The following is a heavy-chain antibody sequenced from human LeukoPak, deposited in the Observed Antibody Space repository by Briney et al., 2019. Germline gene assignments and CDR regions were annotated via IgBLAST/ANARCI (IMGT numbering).Heavy chain of an antibody. D-gene: IGHD2-21*02. CDR1: GFTFSSYW. J-gene: IGHJ2*01. CDR2: IKQDGSEK. CDR3: ARDRVVTAMFASVRYFDL. Sequence: GSLRLSCAASGFTFSSYWMSWVRQAPGKGLEWVANIKQDGSEKYYVDSVKGRFTISRDNAKNSLYLQMNSLRAEDTAVYYCARDRVVTAMFASVRYFDLWGRGTLVTVSS. V-gene: IGHV3-7*01.